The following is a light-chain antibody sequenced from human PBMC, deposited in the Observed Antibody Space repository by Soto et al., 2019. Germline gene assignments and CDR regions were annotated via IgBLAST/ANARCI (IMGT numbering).Light chain of an antibody. Sequence: QSALTQPASVSGSPGQSITVSCTGTSSDVGGYNYVSWYQQHPGKAPKLMIYEVSNRPSGVSNRFSGSKSGNTASLTISGLQAEDAAEYYCSSYTSSSTRVFGTGTKVTVL. CDR1: SSDVGGYNY. V-gene: IGLV2-14*01. CDR2: EVS. J-gene: IGLJ1*01. CDR3: SSYTSSSTRV.